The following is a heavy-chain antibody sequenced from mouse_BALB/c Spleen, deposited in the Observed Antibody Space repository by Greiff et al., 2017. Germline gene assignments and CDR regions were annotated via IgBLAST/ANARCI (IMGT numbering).Heavy chain of an antibody. V-gene: IGHV1-82*01. CDR3: ARRNGYDGFAY. D-gene: IGHD2-2*01. CDR2: IYPGDGDT. Sequence: QVQLKESGPELVKPGASVKISCKASGYAFSSSWMNWVKQRPGQGLEWIGRIYPGDGDTNYNGKFKGKATFTADTSSNTAYMQLSSLTSEDSAVYYCARRNGYDGFAYWGQGTLVTVTA. CDR1: GYAFSSSW. J-gene: IGHJ3*01.